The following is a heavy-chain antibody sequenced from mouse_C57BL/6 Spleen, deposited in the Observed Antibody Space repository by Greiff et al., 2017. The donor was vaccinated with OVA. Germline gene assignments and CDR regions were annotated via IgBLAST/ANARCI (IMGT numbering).Heavy chain of an antibody. CDR2: ISDGGSYT. V-gene: IGHV5-4*01. CDR3: AREGDYGEAWFAY. Sequence: EVKLVESGGGLVKPGGSLKLSCAASGFTFSSYAMSWVRQTPEQRLEWVATISDGGSYTYYPDNVKGRFTISRDNAKNNLYMQMSQLKSEDTAMYYGAREGDYGEAWFAYWGQGTLVTVSA. D-gene: IGHD2-4*01. CDR1: GFTFSSYA. J-gene: IGHJ3*01.